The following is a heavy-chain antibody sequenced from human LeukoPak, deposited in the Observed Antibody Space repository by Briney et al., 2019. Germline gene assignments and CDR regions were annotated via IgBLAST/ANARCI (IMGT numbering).Heavy chain of an antibody. CDR1: GYSISSGYY. D-gene: IGHD5-18*01. J-gene: IGHJ6*03. CDR2: IYHSGST. V-gene: IGHV4-38-2*02. CDR3: ARAEGDVDTAMVDYYYYCMDV. Sequence: SETLSLTCTVSGYSISSGYYWGWIRQPPGKGLEWIGSIYHSGSTYYNPSLKSRVTISVDTSKNQFSLKLSSVTAADTAVYYCARAEGDVDTAMVDYYYYCMDVWGKGTTVTVSS.